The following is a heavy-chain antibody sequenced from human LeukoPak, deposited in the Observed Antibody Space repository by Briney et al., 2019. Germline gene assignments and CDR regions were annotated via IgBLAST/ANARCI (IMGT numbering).Heavy chain of an antibody. V-gene: IGHV4-30-4*01. CDR3: ARHTYDFWSGYPPAGWFDP. J-gene: IGHJ5*02. Sequence: SETLSLTCTVSGGSISSGDYYWSWIRQPPGKGLEWIGYIYYSGSTYYNPSLKSRVTISVDTSKNQFSLKLSSVTAADTAVYYCARHTYDFWSGYPPAGWFDPWGQGTLVTVSS. CDR1: GGSISSGDYY. CDR2: IYYSGST. D-gene: IGHD3-3*01.